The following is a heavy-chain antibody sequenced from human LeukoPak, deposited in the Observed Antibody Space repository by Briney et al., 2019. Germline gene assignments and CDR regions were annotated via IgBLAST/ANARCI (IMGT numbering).Heavy chain of an antibody. V-gene: IGHV3-NL1*01. CDR3: ARASDYGDYGDYFDY. J-gene: IGHJ4*02. CDR2: IYSGGST. D-gene: IGHD4-17*01. CDR1: GFTFSSYG. Sequence: QPGGSLRLSCAASGFTFSSYGMHWVRQAPGKGLEWVSVIYSGGSTYYADSVKGRFTISRDNSKNTLYLQMNSLRAEDTAVYYCARASDYGDYGDYFDYWGQGTLVTVSS.